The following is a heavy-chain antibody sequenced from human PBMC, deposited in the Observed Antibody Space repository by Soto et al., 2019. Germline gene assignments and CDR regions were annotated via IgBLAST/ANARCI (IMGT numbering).Heavy chain of an antibody. Sequence: QVQLQQWGAGLLKPSETLSLTCAVNGGSLSGYYWSWIRQPPGKGLEWIGEIKDGGSTNYSPSIRGRVTQSAERSKNQFSLRLNSVTAADTAVYFCARGQEGIVATHWDQGSLVTVSS. V-gene: IGHV4-34*01. CDR2: IKDGGST. CDR1: GGSLSGYY. CDR3: ARGQEGIVATH. D-gene: IGHD5-12*01. J-gene: IGHJ4*02.